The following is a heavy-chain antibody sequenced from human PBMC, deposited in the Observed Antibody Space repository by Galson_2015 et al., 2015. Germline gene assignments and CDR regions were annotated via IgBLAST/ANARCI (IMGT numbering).Heavy chain of an antibody. CDR1: GFTFSSYA. CDR3: ANGRRYSDGYFEY. V-gene: IGHV3-23*01. CDR2: ISGSGAAT. J-gene: IGHJ4*02. Sequence: SLRLSCAASGFTFSSYAMSWVRQAPGEGLEWVSAISGSGAATYYADSVKGRFTISRDNSKNTLFLQMNSLRAEDTATYYCANGRRYSDGYFEYWGQGTPVTVSS. D-gene: IGHD5-18*01.